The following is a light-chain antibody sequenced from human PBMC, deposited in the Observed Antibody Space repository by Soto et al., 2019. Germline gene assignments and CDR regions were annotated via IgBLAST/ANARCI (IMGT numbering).Light chain of an antibody. V-gene: IGKV3-20*01. CDR2: GAS. CDR3: QQYNNRPPRT. CDR1: QSVTNNY. J-gene: IGKJ1*01. Sequence: EVVLTQSPGALSLSPGERATLSCRASQSVTNNYLAWYQQRPGLAPRLLIYGASSRATGIPDRFSGRGSGTDFTLTISRLEPEDYAMYNRQQYNNRPPRTFGQGTKVDIK.